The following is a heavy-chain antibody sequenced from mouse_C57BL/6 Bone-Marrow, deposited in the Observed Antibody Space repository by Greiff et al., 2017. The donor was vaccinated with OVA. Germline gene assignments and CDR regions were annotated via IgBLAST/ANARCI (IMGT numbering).Heavy chain of an antibody. CDR2: IYPGSGST. V-gene: IGHV1-55*01. CDR1: GYTFTSYW. Sequence: QVQLQQSGAELVKPGASVKMSCKASGYTFTSYWITWVKQRPGQGLEWIGDIYPGSGSTNYNEKFKSKATLTVDTSSSTAYMQLSSLTSEDSAVYYCARSDYGSSYVWFAYWGQGTLVTVSA. J-gene: IGHJ3*01. CDR3: ARSDYGSSYVWFAY. D-gene: IGHD1-1*01.